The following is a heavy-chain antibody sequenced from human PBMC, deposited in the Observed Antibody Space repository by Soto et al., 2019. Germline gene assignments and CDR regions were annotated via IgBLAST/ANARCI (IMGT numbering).Heavy chain of an antibody. CDR2: VSHDGRNT. CDR3: AKGGRQWLVTSDFNY. CDR1: GLTFSDYA. Sequence: GGSLRHSCAASGLTFSDYAMHWVRQATGKGLEWVAVVSHDGRNTHYADSVKGRFTISRDSSKNTVSLEMTSLRAEDTAVYYCAKGGRQWLVTSDFNYWGQGALVTVSS. J-gene: IGHJ4*02. V-gene: IGHV3-30*18. D-gene: IGHD6-19*01.